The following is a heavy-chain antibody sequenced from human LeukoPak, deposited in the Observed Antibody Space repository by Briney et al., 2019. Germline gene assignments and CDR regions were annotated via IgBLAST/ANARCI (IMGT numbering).Heavy chain of an antibody. V-gene: IGHV4-61*10. D-gene: IGHD3-9*01. Sequence: PSETLSLTCTVSGDSVSSGSNYWSWTRQPAGKGLEWIGRIYNSWTTNYNPSLKSRVTISVDTSKNQFSLKLSSVTAADTAVYYCARGRYYDILTGFRFDPWGQGTLVTVSS. CDR1: GDSVSSGSNY. J-gene: IGHJ5*02. CDR3: ARGRYYDILTGFRFDP. CDR2: IYNSWTT.